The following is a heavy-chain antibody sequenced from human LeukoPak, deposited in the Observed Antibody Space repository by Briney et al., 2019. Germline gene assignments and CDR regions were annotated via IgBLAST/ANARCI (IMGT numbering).Heavy chain of an antibody. CDR2: IRATAGTT. D-gene: IGHD6-13*01. CDR3: TKGGYTTYFDY. J-gene: IGHJ4*02. V-gene: IGHV3-23*01. CDR1: GITFSSYA. Sequence: PGGSLRLSCAASGITFSSYAMTWVRQAPGKGLEWVSTIRATAGTTYYEDSVKGRFTISRDNSKNTQWLQMNSLRVEDTAVYYCTKGGYTTYFDYWGQGTLVTVSS.